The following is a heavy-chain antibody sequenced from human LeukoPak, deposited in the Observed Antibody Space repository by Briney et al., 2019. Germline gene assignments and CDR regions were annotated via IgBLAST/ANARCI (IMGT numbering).Heavy chain of an antibody. D-gene: IGHD3-3*01. Sequence: SGTLSLTCTVSGGSISSYYWSWIRQPAGKGLEWIGRIYTSGSTNYNPSLKSRVTMSVDTSKNQFSPKLSSVTAADTAVYYCATLRFFLVVVDYWGQGTLVTVSS. CDR2: IYTSGST. V-gene: IGHV4-4*07. CDR1: GGSISSYY. CDR3: ATLRFFLVVVDY. J-gene: IGHJ4*02.